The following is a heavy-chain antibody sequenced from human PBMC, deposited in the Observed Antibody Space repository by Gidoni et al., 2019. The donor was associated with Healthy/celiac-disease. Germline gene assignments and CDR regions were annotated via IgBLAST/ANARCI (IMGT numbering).Heavy chain of an antibody. D-gene: IGHD6-13*01. V-gene: IGHV3-23*04. CDR3: AKVHRIAAAGGGMGYFDY. CDR1: GCTFSSYA. J-gene: IGHJ4*02. CDR2: ISGSGGST. Sequence: EVQLVESGGGLVQPGGALRLSGAAAGCTFSSYALSWVRQAPGKGLEWVSAISGSGGSTYYADSVKGRFTISRDNSKNTLYLQMNSLRAEDTAVYYCAKVHRIAAAGGGMGYFDYWGQGTLVTVSS.